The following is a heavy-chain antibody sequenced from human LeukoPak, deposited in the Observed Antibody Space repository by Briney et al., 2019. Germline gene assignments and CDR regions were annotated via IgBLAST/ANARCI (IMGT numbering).Heavy chain of an antibody. J-gene: IGHJ3*02. CDR3: ARGYYYDIVVVINPAFDI. D-gene: IGHD3-22*01. V-gene: IGHV3-23*01. CDR2: ISGSGGST. Sequence: GGSLRLSCAASGFTFSSYAMSWVRQAPGKGLEWVSAISGSGGSTYYADSVKGRFTISRDNSKNTLYLQMNSLRAEDTAVYYCARGYYYDIVVVINPAFDIWGQGTMVTVSS. CDR1: GFTFSSYA.